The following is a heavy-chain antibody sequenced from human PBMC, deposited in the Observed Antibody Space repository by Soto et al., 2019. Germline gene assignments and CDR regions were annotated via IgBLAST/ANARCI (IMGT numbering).Heavy chain of an antibody. D-gene: IGHD3-22*01. V-gene: IGHV3-7*01. J-gene: IGHJ4*02. Sequence: EVQLVESGGGLVQPGGSLRLSCAASGFTFTNYWMSWVRQAPGKGLEWVANIKQDGSRKYYVDSVRGRFTISRDNAKNSLFLQMNSLIAEDPAVYYCARVGYFDDSNGYFDYWGQGTLVTVSS. CDR1: GFTFTNYW. CDR3: ARVGYFDDSNGYFDY. CDR2: IKQDGSRK.